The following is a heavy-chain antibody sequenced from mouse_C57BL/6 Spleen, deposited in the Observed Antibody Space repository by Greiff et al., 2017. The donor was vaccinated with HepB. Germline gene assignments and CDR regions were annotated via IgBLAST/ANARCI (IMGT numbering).Heavy chain of an antibody. Sequence: EVKLQESGGDLVKPGGSLKLSCAASGFTFSSYGMSWVRQTPDKRLEWVATISSGGSYTYYPDSVKGRFTISRDNAKNTLYLQMSSLKSEDTAMYYCASRGPYWGQGTLVTVSA. CDR1: GFTFSSYG. V-gene: IGHV5-6*02. J-gene: IGHJ3*01. CDR3: ASRGPY. CDR2: ISSGGSYT.